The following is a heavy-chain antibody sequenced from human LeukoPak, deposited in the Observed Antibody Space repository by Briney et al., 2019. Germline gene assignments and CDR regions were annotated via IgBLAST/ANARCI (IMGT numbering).Heavy chain of an antibody. D-gene: IGHD3-22*01. CDR1: GGTFSSYA. Sequence: ASVKVSCKASGGTFSSYAISWVRQAPGQGLEWLGWMNPSSGNTGYAQKFQGRVTMTRDTSISTAYMELSSLRSEDTAMYYCARVAYYYDSAGLYLNYFYGMDVWGQGTTVTVSS. CDR2: MNPSSGNT. V-gene: IGHV1-8*02. CDR3: ARVAYYYDSAGLYLNYFYGMDV. J-gene: IGHJ6*02.